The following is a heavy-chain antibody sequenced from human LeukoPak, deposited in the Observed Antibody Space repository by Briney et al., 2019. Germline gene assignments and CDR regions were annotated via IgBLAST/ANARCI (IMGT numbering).Heavy chain of an antibody. CDR3: VRDDYDTDSNPLKF. J-gene: IGHJ4*02. Sequence: ASVKVSCKASGYTFVNYGVTWVRQAPGQGLEWMGRIRPDDGHTNYARRVQDRVTMTTDTSTSTAYMELRRLASDDTAIYFCVRDDYDTDSNPLKFWGQGTLITVSS. V-gene: IGHV1-18*01. D-gene: IGHD3-16*01. CDR1: GYTFVNYG. CDR2: IRPDDGHT.